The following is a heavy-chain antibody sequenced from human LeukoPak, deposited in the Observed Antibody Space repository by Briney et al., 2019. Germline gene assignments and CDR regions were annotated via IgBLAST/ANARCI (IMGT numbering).Heavy chain of an antibody. CDR1: GGSISSYY. J-gene: IGHJ6*03. CDR2: ISYSGNT. Sequence: PSETLSLTCTVSGGSISSYYWSWIRQPPGKGLEWIGYISYSGNTNYNPSLKSRVTISVDTSKNQFSLKLSSVTAADTAVYYCARILSNNYYYSYMDVWGKGTTVTISS. V-gene: IGHV4-59*01. CDR3: ARILSNNYYYSYMDV. D-gene: IGHD2/OR15-2a*01.